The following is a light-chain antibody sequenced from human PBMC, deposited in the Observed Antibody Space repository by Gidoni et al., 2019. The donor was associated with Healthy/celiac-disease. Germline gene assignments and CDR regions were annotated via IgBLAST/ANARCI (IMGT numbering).Light chain of an antibody. CDR2: DAS. V-gene: IGKV1-33*01. CDR3: QQYDNPPIT. J-gene: IGKJ3*01. CDR1: QDISNY. Sequence: DIQMTQSPSSLSASVGDRVTITCHASQDISNYLNWYQQKPGKAPKLLIYDASNLETGVPSRFSGSGSGTDFTFTISSLQPEDIATYYCQQYDNPPITFGPGTKVDIK.